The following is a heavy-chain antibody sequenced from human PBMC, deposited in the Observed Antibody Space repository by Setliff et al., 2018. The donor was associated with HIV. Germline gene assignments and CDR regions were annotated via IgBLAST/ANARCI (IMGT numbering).Heavy chain of an antibody. Sequence: GGSLRLSCAASGFAFSTYSMNWVRQAPGKGLEWVSSISSSSRSKYYADSVKGRFTISRDNAKNSLYLQMNSLRVEDTAVYYCATDCAVVRGVIPGLDVWGKGTTVTVSS. D-gene: IGHD3-10*01. CDR3: ATDCAVVRGVIPGLDV. CDR2: ISSSSRSK. V-gene: IGHV3-21*04. J-gene: IGHJ6*04. CDR1: GFAFSTYS.